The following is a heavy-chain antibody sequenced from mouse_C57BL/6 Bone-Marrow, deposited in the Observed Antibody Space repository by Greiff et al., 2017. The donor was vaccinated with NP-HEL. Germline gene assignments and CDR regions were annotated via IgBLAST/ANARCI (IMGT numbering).Heavy chain of an antibody. J-gene: IGHJ4*01. CDR1: GFSFNTYA. Sequence: EVQLVESGGGLVQPKGSLKLSCAASGFSFNTYAMNWVRQAPGKGLEWVARIRSKSNNYATYYADSVKDRFTISRDDSESMLYLQMNNLKTEEAAMYYCVRHGRGNWNAMDYWGQGTSVTVSS. CDR3: VRHGRGNWNAMDY. V-gene: IGHV10-1*01. CDR2: IRSKSNNYAT. D-gene: IGHD2-1*01.